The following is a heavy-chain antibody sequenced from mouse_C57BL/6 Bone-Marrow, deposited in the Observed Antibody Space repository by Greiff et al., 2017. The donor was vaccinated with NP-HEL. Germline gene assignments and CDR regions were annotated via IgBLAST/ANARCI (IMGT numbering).Heavy chain of an antibody. Sequence: VQLQQPGAELVKPGASVKMSCKASGYTFTSYWITWVKQRPGQGLEWIGDIYPGSGSTNYNEKFKSKATLTVDTSSSTAYMQLSSLTSEDSAVYYCAREYYYGSRDYYAMDYWGQGTSVTVSS. CDR2: IYPGSGST. J-gene: IGHJ4*01. CDR3: AREYYYGSRDYYAMDY. V-gene: IGHV1-55*01. CDR1: GYTFTSYW. D-gene: IGHD1-1*01.